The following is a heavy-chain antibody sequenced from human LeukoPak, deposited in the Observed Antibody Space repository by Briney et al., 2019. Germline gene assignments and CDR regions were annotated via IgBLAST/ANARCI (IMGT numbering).Heavy chain of an antibody. D-gene: IGHD3-10*01. CDR2: IYYSGST. Sequence: PSETLSLTCTVSGGSISSTGYYWGWIRQPPGKGLEWIGSIYYSGSTYDNPSLKSRVTISVDTSKNQFSLKLSSVTAADTAVYYCTRRSGGQPSDYWGQGTLVTVSS. V-gene: IGHV4-39*01. CDR3: TRRSGGQPSDY. J-gene: IGHJ4*02. CDR1: GGSISSTGYY.